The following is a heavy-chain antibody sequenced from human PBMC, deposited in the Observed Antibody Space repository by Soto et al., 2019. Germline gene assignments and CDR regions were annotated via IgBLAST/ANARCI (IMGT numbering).Heavy chain of an antibody. CDR1: GGSVSGYY. Sequence: SETLSLTSAVYGGSVSGYYWGWIRQPPGKGLEWIGDMNRSESTNYKPPRNSQVNRSLDTSKNQFARKRSYVNGEDKAVYYCARGSIAAAGAGGMDVWGQGTSVTASS. J-gene: IGHJ6*02. V-gene: IGHV4-34*01. D-gene: IGHD6-13*01. CDR2: MNRSEST. CDR3: ARGSIAAAGAGGMDV.